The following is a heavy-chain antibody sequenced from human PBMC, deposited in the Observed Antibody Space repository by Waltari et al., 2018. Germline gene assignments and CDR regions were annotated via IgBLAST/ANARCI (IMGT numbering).Heavy chain of an antibody. CDR1: EFTLSNYP. V-gene: IGHV3-23*04. J-gene: IGHJ2*01. CDR2: IGESGVTT. CDR3: AKGGPRGSYYFDL. Sequence: EVQLVESGGGLVQPGGSLRLSGAAAEFTLSNYPRRWVRQAPGKGLEWVSTIGESGVTTFYVDSVKGRFTISRDNSKNTLYLQMNSLRAEDTAVYYCAKGGPRGSYYFDLWGRGTLVTVSS. D-gene: IGHD3-16*01.